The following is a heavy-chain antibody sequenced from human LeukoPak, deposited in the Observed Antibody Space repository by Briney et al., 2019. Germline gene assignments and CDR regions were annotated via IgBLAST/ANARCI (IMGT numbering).Heavy chain of an antibody. V-gene: IGHV3-23*01. CDR2: ISGSGGST. CDR1: GFTFSSYA. D-gene: IGHD2-15*01. J-gene: IGHJ5*02. CDR3: AKDLTVVVVAAPPVDP. Sequence: GGSLRLSCAASGFTFSSYAMSWVRQAPGKGQEWVSAISGSGGSTYYADSVKGRFTISRDNSKNTLYLQMNSLRAEDTAVYYCAKDLTVVVVAAPPVDPWGQGTLVTVSS.